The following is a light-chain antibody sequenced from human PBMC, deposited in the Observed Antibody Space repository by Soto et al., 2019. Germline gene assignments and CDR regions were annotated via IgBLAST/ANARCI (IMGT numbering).Light chain of an antibody. CDR2: GAS. CDR3: QQLNNYSRT. Sequence: AIPLTQSPSSLSASVGDRVTITWRASQGISTYLAWYQQKPGKAPNLLIYGASTLQSGVPSRFSGSGSGTDFTLPIDRLQPEDVATYYCQQLNNYSRTFGPGTKVDIK. J-gene: IGKJ3*01. V-gene: IGKV1D-13*01. CDR1: QGISTY.